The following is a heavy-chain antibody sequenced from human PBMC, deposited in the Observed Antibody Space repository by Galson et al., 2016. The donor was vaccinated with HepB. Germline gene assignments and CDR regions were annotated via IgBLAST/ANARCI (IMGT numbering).Heavy chain of an antibody. CDR3: AKDSGAARAGTGHLWLDP. CDR2: IRSKPYGGTQ. Sequence: LRLSCAASGFYFGDHAMGWFRQAPGKGLEWVGFIRSKPYGGTQEYAASVRGRFTISRDDAKSIAYLQISSLQTEDTAVYFCAKDSGAARAGTGHLWLDPWGQGTLVIVSS. CDR1: GFYFGDHA. V-gene: IGHV3-49*03. D-gene: IGHD6-19*01. J-gene: IGHJ5*02.